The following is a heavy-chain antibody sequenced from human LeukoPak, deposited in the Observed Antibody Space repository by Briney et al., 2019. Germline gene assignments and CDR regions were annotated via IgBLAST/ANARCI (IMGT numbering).Heavy chain of an antibody. Sequence: SQTLSLTCAISGDSVSSNSAAWNWIRQSPSRGLEWLGRTYYRSKWYNDYAVSVKSRITINPDTSKNQFSLQLNSVTPEDTAVYYCAGDPDYDILTGSDAFDIWGQGTMVTVSS. CDR2: TYYRSKWYN. V-gene: IGHV6-1*01. CDR1: GDSVSSNSAA. J-gene: IGHJ3*02. D-gene: IGHD3-9*01. CDR3: AGDPDYDILTGSDAFDI.